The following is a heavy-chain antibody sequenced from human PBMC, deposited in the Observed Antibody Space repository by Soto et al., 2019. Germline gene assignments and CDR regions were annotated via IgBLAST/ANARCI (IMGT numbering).Heavy chain of an antibody. D-gene: IGHD3-3*01. Sequence: QITLNESGPTVVRPTETLTLTCRFSGFSLTTSGVGVGWVRQSPGKAPEWRALIYWDDDKRYSESLKSRLTITKDTYKNQVVLTVANLDPTDTATYYCAHRVLRTVFGLVTTTAIYFDFWGQGTPVAVSS. CDR3: AHRVLRTVFGLVTTTAIYFDF. J-gene: IGHJ4*02. CDR2: IYWDDDK. V-gene: IGHV2-5*02. CDR1: GFSLTTSGVG.